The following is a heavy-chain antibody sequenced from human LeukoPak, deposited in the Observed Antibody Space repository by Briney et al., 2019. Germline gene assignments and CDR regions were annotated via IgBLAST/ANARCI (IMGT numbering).Heavy chain of an antibody. Sequence: GGSLRLSCAASGFTFSSYAMHWVRQAPGKGLEWVAVISYDGSNKYYADSVKGRFTISRDNSKNTLYLQMNSLRAEDTAVYYCARTDCSSTSCPLGYWGQGTLVTVSS. CDR2: ISYDGSNK. J-gene: IGHJ4*02. CDR3: ARTDCSSTSCPLGY. D-gene: IGHD2-2*01. CDR1: GFTFSSYA. V-gene: IGHV3-30-3*01.